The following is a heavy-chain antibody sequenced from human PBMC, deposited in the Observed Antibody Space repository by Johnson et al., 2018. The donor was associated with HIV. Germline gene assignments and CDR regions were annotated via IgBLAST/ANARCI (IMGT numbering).Heavy chain of an antibody. CDR2: IKQDGSEK. CDR1: GFNFNNYG. J-gene: IGHJ3*02. Sequence: VQLVESGGGVVQPGRSLRLSCAASGFNFNNYGMHWVRQAPGKGLEWVANIKQDGSEKYYVDSVKGRFTISRDNAKNSLDLEMNSLRAEDTAVYFWARVAQSIAARPEAFDIWGQGTMVTVSS. V-gene: IGHV3-7*03. D-gene: IGHD6-6*01. CDR3: ARVAQSIAARPEAFDI.